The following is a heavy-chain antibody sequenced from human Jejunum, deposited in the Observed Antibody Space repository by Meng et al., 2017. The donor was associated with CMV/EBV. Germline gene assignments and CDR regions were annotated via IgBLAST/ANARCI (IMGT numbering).Heavy chain of an antibody. D-gene: IGHD7-27*01. CDR2: IYYSGST. J-gene: IGHJ2*01. Sequence: QQGGAGLWKSAEPLSITCTGCGGTIRRSSYYWGWSRQPPGKGLEWIGSIYYSGSTYYNPSLKSRVTISVDTSKNQFSLKLSSVTAADTAVYYCASPLGILGIVDLWGRGTLVTVSS. V-gene: IGHV4-39*01. CDR1: GGTIRRSSYY. CDR3: ASPLGILGIVDL.